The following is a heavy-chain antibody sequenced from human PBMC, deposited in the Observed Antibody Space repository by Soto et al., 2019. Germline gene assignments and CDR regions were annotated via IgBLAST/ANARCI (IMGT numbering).Heavy chain of an antibody. CDR3: ALKTVFDP. V-gene: IGHV3-30-3*01. CDR2: ISYDGSNK. CDR1: GFPFSSYA. Sequence: GGSLRLSCAASGFPFSSYAMHWVRQAPGKGLEWVAVISYDGSNKYYADSVKGRFTISRDNSKNTLYLQMNSLRAEDTAVYYCALKTVFDPWGQGTLVTVSS. D-gene: IGHD4-4*01. J-gene: IGHJ5*02.